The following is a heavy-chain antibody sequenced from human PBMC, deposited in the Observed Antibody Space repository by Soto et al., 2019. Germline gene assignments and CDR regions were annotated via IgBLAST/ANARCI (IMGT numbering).Heavy chain of an antibody. CDR3: ARMLSYDFWSGPNRFDP. CDR1: GGSISSGGYY. Sequence: SETLSLTCTVSGGSISSGGYYWSWIRQHPWKGLEWIGYIYYSGSTYYNPSLKSRVTISVDTSKNQFSLKLSSVTAADTAVYYCARMLSYDFWSGPNRFDPWGQGXLVTVYS. CDR2: IYYSGST. V-gene: IGHV4-31*03. J-gene: IGHJ5*02. D-gene: IGHD3-3*01.